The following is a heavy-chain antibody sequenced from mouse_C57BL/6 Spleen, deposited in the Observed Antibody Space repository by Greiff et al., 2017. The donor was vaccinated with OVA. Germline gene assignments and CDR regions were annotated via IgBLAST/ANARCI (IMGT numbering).Heavy chain of an antibody. J-gene: IGHJ3*01. V-gene: IGHV1-81*01. CDR1: GYTFTSYG. CDR2: IYPRSGNT. Sequence: QVQLQQSGAELARPGASVKLSCKASGYTFTSYGISWVKQRTGQGLEWIGEIYPRSGNTYYNEKFKGKATLTADKSSSTAYMELRSLTSEDSAVYFCARCDSSGYWFAYWGQGTLVTVSA. CDR3: ARCDSSGYWFAY. D-gene: IGHD3-2*02.